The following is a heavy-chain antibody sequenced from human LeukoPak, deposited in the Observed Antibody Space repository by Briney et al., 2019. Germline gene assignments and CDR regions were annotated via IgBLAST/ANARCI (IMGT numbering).Heavy chain of an antibody. D-gene: IGHD6-13*01. CDR3: AKVLLRSSWYLLFDY. J-gene: IGHJ4*02. V-gene: IGHV3-23*01. CDR1: GFTFSDHY. CDR2: ISGSGGST. Sequence: GGSLRLSCAVSGFTFSDHYMDWVRQSPGKGLEWVSAISGSGGSTYYADSVKGRFTISRDNSKNTLYLQMNSLRAEDTAVYYCAKVLLRSSWYLLFDYWGQGTLVTVSS.